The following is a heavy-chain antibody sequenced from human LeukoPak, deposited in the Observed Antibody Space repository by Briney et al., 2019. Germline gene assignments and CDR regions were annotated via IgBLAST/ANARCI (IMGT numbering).Heavy chain of an antibody. V-gene: IGHV1-69*13. D-gene: IGHD3-10*01. CDR2: IIPIFGTA. Sequence: SVKVSCKASGGTFSSYAISWVRQAPGQGLEWMGGIIPIFGTANYAQKFQGRVTITADESTSTAYMELSSLRSEDTAVYYCASLTGRGVIHFDYWGQGTLVTVSS. CDR3: ASLTGRGVIHFDY. J-gene: IGHJ4*02. CDR1: GGTFSSYA.